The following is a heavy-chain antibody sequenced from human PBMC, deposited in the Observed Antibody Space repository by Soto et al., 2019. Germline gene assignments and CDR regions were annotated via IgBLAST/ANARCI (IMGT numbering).Heavy chain of an antibody. CDR3: AKDLNSYYYGSGSLFDY. J-gene: IGHJ4*02. CDR1: GFTFDDYA. D-gene: IGHD3-10*01. CDR2: ISWNSGSI. Sequence: GGSLRLSCAASGFTFDDYAMHWVRQAPGKGLEWVSGISWNSGSIGYADSVKGRFTISRDNAKNSLYLQMNSLRAEDTALYYCAKDLNSYYYGSGSLFDYWGQGTLVTVSS. V-gene: IGHV3-9*01.